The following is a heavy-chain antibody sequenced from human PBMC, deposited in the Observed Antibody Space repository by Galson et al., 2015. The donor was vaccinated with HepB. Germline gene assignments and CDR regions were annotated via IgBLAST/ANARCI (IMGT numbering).Heavy chain of an antibody. V-gene: IGHV1-8*01. CDR1: GYTFTSYD. J-gene: IGHJ4*02. Sequence: SVKVSCKASGYTFTSYDINWVRQATGQGLEWMGWMNPNTDNTGYAQKFQGRVTMTRNTSVSTAYMELSSLRSEDTAVYYCARGRKVRGGYYFDYWGQGTLVTVSS. CDR2: MNPNTDNT. D-gene: IGHD3-10*01. CDR3: ARGRKVRGGYYFDY.